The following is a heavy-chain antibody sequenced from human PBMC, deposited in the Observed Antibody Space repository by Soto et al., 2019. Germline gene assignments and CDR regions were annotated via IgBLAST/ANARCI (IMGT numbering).Heavy chain of an antibody. Sequence: ASVKVSCKASGYTFTSYARHGVRQAPGQRLEWMGWINAGNGNTKYSQKFQGRVTITRGTSASTAYMELSSLRSEDTAVYYCATTQYYYHSSGYFDYWGQGTLVTLSS. D-gene: IGHD3-22*01. CDR2: INAGNGNT. CDR3: ATTQYYYHSSGYFDY. V-gene: IGHV1-3*01. CDR1: GYTFTSYA. J-gene: IGHJ4*02.